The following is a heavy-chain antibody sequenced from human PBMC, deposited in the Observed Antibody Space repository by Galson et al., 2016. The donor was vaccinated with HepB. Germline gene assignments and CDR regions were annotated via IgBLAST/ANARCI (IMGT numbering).Heavy chain of an antibody. Sequence: SLRLSCAASEFTFTSYAMSWVRQAPGKGLELVSSINNSGGRTHYADSVKGRFTISRDNSKNTLFLQMNSLRAEYTALYYCAKDRWTWQLLPHGFDHWGQGTLVTVSS. D-gene: IGHD6-6*01. J-gene: IGHJ4*02. CDR1: EFTFTSYA. V-gene: IGHV3-23*01. CDR2: INNSGGRT. CDR3: AKDRWTWQLLPHGFDH.